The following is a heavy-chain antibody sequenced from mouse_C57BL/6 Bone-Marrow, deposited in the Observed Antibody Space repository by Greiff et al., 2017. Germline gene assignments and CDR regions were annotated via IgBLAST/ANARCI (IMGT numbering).Heavy chain of an antibody. CDR2: ISDGGSYT. CDR1: GFTFSSYA. Sequence: EVKLEESGGGLVKPGGSLKLSCAASGFTFSSYAMSWVRQTPEKRLEWVATISDGGSYTYYPDNVKGRFTISRDNAKNNLYLQMSHLKSEDTAIYYCAREIPYYGSSIYYAMDYWCRGTSVTGTS. D-gene: IGHD1-1*01. V-gene: IGHV5-4*03. J-gene: IGHJ4*01. CDR3: AREIPYYGSSIYYAMDY.